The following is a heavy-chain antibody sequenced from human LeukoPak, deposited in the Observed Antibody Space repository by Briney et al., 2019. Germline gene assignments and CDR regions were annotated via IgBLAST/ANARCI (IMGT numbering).Heavy chain of an antibody. J-gene: IGHJ4*02. Sequence: SATLSLTCTVSGGSISSGGYYWSWIRQHPGKGLEWIGYIYYSGSTYYNPSLKSRVTISVDTSKNQFSLKLSSVTAADTAVYYCARHALDYDILTGYSEGFYYFDYWGQGTLVTVSS. CDR2: IYYSGST. D-gene: IGHD3-9*01. V-gene: IGHV4-39*01. CDR1: GGSISSGGYY. CDR3: ARHALDYDILTGYSEGFYYFDY.